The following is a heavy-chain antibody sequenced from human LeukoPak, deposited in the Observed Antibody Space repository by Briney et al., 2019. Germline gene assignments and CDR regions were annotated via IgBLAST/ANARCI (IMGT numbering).Heavy chain of an antibody. J-gene: IGHJ4*02. CDR3: ARAPTTVTTNFDY. Sequence: PSETLSLTCTVPGGSISSYYWSWIRQPAGKGLEWIGRIYTSGSTNYNPSLKSRVTISVDKSKNQFSLKLSSVTAADTAVYYCARAPTTVTTNFDYWGQGTLVTVSS. D-gene: IGHD4-17*01. CDR1: GGSISSYY. V-gene: IGHV4-4*07. CDR2: IYTSGST.